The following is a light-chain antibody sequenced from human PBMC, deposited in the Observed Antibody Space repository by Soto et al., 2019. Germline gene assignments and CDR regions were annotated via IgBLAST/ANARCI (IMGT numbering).Light chain of an antibody. CDR3: QQYGSSPYT. J-gene: IGKJ2*01. CDR1: QSVSSSY. CDR2: DAS. Sequence: EIVLTQSPGTLSLSPGERATLSCRASQSVSSSYLAWHQQKPGQAPRLLIYDASGRATGIPDRFSGSGSGTGFTLTISRLEPEDFAVYYCQQYGSSPYTCGQGTKLESK. V-gene: IGKV3-20*01.